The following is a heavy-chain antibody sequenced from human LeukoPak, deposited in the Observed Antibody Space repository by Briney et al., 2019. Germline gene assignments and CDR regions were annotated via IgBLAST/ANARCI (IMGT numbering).Heavy chain of an antibody. CDR1: GYTFTSYD. CDR3: ASGIAARLFNWPFDY. J-gene: IGHJ4*02. CDR2: MNPNSGNT. D-gene: IGHD6-6*01. Sequence: ASVKVSCKASGYTFTSYDINWVRQATGQGLEWMGWMNPNSGNTGYAQKFQGRVTMTRNTSISTAYMELSSLRSEDTAVYYCASGIAARLFNWPFDYWGQGTLVTVSS. V-gene: IGHV1-8*01.